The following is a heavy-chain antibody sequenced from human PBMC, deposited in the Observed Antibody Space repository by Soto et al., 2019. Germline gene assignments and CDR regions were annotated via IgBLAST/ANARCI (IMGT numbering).Heavy chain of an antibody. Sequence: PGESLKISCKGSGYRFTNYWITWVRQMPGKGLEWMGIIYPGDSDTRYSPSFQGQVTISADKSISTAYLQWSSLKASDTAMYYCARQGDYDFWSGSPSNWFDPWGQGTLVTVSS. CDR2: IYPGDSDT. CDR3: ARQGDYDFWSGSPSNWFDP. J-gene: IGHJ5*02. D-gene: IGHD3-3*01. CDR1: GYRFTNYW. V-gene: IGHV5-51*01.